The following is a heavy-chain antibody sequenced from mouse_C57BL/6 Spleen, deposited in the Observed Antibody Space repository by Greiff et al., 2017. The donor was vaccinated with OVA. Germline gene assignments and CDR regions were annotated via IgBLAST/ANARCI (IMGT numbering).Heavy chain of an antibody. CDR2: ISDGGSYT. CDR3: ARDQRGIKAMDY. D-gene: IGHD1-3*01. Sequence: EVNVVESGGGLVKPGGSLKLSCAASGFTFSSYAMSWVRQTPEKRLEWVATISDGGSYTYYPDNVKGRFTISRDNAKNNLYLQMSHLKSEDTAMYYCARDQRGIKAMDYWGQGTSVTVSS. CDR1: GFTFSSYA. V-gene: IGHV5-4*01. J-gene: IGHJ4*01.